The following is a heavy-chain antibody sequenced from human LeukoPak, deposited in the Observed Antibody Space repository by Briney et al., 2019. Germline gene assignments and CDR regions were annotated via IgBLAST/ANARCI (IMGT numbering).Heavy chain of an antibody. V-gene: IGHV1-69*13. Sequence: SVKVSFKASGGTFSIYAISWVRQAPGQGLEWMGGIIPIFGTANYAQKFQGRVTITADESTSTAYMELSSLRSEDTAVYYCARAGSTYCSSTSCYYYYYYGMDVWGQGTTVTVSS. CDR3: ARAGSTYCSSTSCYYYYYYGMDV. D-gene: IGHD2-2*01. CDR1: GGTFSIYA. J-gene: IGHJ6*02. CDR2: IIPIFGTA.